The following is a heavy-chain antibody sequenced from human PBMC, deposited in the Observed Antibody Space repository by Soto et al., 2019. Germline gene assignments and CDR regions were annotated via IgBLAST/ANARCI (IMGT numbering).Heavy chain of an antibody. CDR3: AREGRLYSSSWHMRAQWLAHFDY. CDR1: GYTFTSYG. V-gene: IGHV1-18*01. D-gene: IGHD6-13*01. CDR2: ISAYNGNT. Sequence: QVQLVQSGAEVKKPGASVKVSCKASGYTFTSYGISWVRQAPGQGLEWMGWISAYNGNTNYAQKLQGRVTMTTDTSTRTAYMELRSLRSDDTAVYYCAREGRLYSSSWHMRAQWLAHFDYWGQGTLVTVSS. J-gene: IGHJ4*02.